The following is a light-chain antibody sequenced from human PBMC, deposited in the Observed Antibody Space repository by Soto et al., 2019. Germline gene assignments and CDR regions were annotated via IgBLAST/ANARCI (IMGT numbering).Light chain of an antibody. J-gene: IGKJ4*01. CDR2: WAS. CDR3: QQYYGAPFT. Sequence: DIVMTQSPDSLAVSLGERATINCKSSQSVLYSSNNKNYLAWYQQKPGQPPNLLIYWASTRESGVPDRFSGSGSGTDFTLTISSLQAEDVGVYYCQQYYGAPFTFGGGTKVEIK. CDR1: QSVLYSSNNKNY. V-gene: IGKV4-1*01.